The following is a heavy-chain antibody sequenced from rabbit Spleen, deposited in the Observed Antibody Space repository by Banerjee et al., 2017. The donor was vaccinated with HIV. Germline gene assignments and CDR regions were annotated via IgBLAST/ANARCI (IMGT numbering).Heavy chain of an antibody. D-gene: IGHD8-1*01. J-gene: IGHJ6*01. CDR3: ARDTASSFSSYGMDL. CDR2: IDTGSSGFT. Sequence: QEQLVESGGGLVKPGASLTLTCTASGFSFSSSDYMCWVRQAPGRGLEWIACIDTGSSGFTYFATWAKGRFTCSKTSSTTVTLQMTRLTAADTATYFCARDTASSFSSYGMDLWGPGTLVTVS. V-gene: IGHV1S45*01. CDR1: GFSFSSSDY.